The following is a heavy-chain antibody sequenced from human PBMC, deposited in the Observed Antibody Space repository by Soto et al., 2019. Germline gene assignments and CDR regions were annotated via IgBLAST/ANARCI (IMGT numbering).Heavy chain of an antibody. CDR2: ITHSGST. J-gene: IGHJ4*02. V-gene: IGHV4-34*01. D-gene: IGHD2-15*01. CDR3: ASGDPAVGLLL. CDR1: VGSFRGYY. Sequence: QVQLQQWGAGLLKPSETLSLTCAVYVGSFRGYYWSWIRQPPGKGLEWIGEITHSGSTNCNPSLKSRVTISVDTSKTQFSLKLSSVTAADTAVYSCASGDPAVGLLLWGQGTLVTVSS.